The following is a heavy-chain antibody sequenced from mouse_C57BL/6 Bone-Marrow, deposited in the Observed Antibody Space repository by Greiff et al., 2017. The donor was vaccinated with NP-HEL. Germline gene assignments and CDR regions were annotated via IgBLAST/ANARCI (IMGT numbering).Heavy chain of an antibody. CDR2: INPNYGTT. J-gene: IGHJ1*03. V-gene: IGHV1-39*01. CDR1: GYSFTDYN. Sequence: EVQLQQSGPELVKPGASVKISCKASGYSFTDYNMNWVKQSNGKSLEWIGVINPNYGTTSYNQKFKGKATLTVDQSSSTAYMQLNSLTSEDSAVYYCARLQFITTVVDWYFDVWGTGTTVTVSS. CDR3: ARLQFITTVVDWYFDV. D-gene: IGHD1-1*01.